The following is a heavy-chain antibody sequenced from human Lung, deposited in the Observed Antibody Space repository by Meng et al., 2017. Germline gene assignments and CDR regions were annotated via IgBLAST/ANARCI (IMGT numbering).Heavy chain of an antibody. CDR1: GFTFKYAW. Sequence: GESLKISCAASGFTFKYAWMSWVRQAPGKGLEWVGRVKSKTDGGTTEYAAPVKGRFTISRDDSENTVSLQMISLNTEDTAVYYCTTDHGDYYFDYWGQGTLVTVSS. J-gene: IGHJ4*02. CDR3: TTDHGDYYFDY. V-gene: IGHV3-15*01. D-gene: IGHD4-17*01. CDR2: VKSKTDGGTT.